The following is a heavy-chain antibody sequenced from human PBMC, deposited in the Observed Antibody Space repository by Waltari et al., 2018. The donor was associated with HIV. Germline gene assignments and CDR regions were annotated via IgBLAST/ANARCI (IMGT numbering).Heavy chain of an antibody. CDR1: GGSISSSSYY. D-gene: IGHD3-3*01. CDR2: IYYSGST. CDR3: ARGGYYDFWSGYYVPGNYFDY. J-gene: IGHJ4*02. Sequence: QLQLQESGPGLVKPSETLSLTCTVSGGSISSSSYYWGWIRQPPGKGLEWIGSIYYSGSTYYIPSLKSRVTISVDTSKNQFSLKLSSVTAADTAVYYCARGGYYDFWSGYYVPGNYFDYWGQGTLVTVSS. V-gene: IGHV4-39*01.